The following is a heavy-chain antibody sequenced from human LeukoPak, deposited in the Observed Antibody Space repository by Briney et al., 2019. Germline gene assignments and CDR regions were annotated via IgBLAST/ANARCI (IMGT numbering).Heavy chain of an antibody. CDR3: ARGIAVAGTVSY. V-gene: IGHV1-8*01. Sequence: GASVKVSCKASGYTFTSYDINWVRQATGQGLEWMGWMNPNSGNTGYAQKFQGRVTMTRNTSISTAYMELSSLRSEDTAVYYCARGIAVAGTVSYWGQGTLVTVSS. J-gene: IGHJ4*02. D-gene: IGHD6-19*01. CDR1: GYTFTSYD. CDR2: MNPNSGNT.